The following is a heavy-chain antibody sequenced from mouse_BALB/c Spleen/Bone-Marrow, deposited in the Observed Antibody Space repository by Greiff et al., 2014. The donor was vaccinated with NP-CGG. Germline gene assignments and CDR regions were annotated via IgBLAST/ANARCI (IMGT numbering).Heavy chain of an antibody. Sequence: VQLQQSGAELVRPGTSVKVSCKASGYAFTDYLMEWLKQRPGQGLEWIGVINPGSGSTNYNEKFKDKATLTADKSSSTAYMQLSSLTSDDSAVYFCARYDGYFDCWGQGTILTVSS. D-gene: IGHD2-3*01. CDR3: ARYDGYFDC. CDR2: INPGSGST. J-gene: IGHJ2*01. CDR1: GYAFTDYL. V-gene: IGHV1-54*01.